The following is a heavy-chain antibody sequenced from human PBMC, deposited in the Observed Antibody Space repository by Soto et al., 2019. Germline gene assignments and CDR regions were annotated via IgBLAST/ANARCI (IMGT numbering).Heavy chain of an antibody. CDR3: ARELWSTPSWFDP. D-gene: IGHD5-18*01. J-gene: IGHJ5*02. CDR1: GYTFTSYA. Sequence: GASVKISCKASGYTFTSYAMHWVRQAPGQRLEWMGWINAGNGNTKYSQKFQGRVTITRDTSASTAYMELSSLRSEDTAVYYCARELWSTPSWFDPWGQGTLVTVSS. CDR2: INAGNGNT. V-gene: IGHV1-3*01.